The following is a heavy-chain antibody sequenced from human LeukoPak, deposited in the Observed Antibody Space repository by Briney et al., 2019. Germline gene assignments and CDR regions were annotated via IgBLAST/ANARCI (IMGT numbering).Heavy chain of an antibody. J-gene: IGHJ4*02. Sequence: SETLSLTCAVSGGSISSGGYSWSWIRQPPGKGLEWIGYIYHSGSTYYNPSLKSRVTISVDRSKNQFSLKLSSVTAAGTAVYYCARRPPNSSGYYYGDYWGQGNLVTVSS. CDR1: GGSISSGGYS. CDR2: IYHSGST. CDR3: ARRPPNSSGYYYGDY. V-gene: IGHV4-30-2*01. D-gene: IGHD3-22*01.